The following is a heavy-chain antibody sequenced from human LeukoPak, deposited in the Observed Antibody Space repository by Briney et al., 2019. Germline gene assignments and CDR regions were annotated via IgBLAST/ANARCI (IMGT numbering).Heavy chain of an antibody. CDR2: FSYSGRT. J-gene: IGHJ4*02. Sequence: SETLSLTCIVSSDSMSSYYWSWIRQPPGKGLEWIGHFSYSGRTTYKHSLESRVTISEDTSKKQFSLRLRSVTAADTAIYYCARLTPYFSYVDFWGQGTLVTVSS. D-gene: IGHD2-21*01. CDR1: SDSMSSYY. V-gene: IGHV4-59*08. CDR3: ARLTPYFSYVDF.